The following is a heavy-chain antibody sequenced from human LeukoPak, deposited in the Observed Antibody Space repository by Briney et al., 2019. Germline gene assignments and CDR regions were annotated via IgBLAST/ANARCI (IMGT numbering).Heavy chain of an antibody. J-gene: IGHJ4*02. CDR1: GFTFSSYA. Sequence: GGSLRLSCEASGFTFSSYAMSWVRQAPGKGLEWVSSLSDTGAATYYADSVKGRFTISRDNSENTVHLQMNSLRADDTAVYYWAKGGGEVFDYWGQGTLVTVSS. CDR2: LSDTGAAT. V-gene: IGHV3-23*01. D-gene: IGHD3-16*01. CDR3: AKGGGEVFDY.